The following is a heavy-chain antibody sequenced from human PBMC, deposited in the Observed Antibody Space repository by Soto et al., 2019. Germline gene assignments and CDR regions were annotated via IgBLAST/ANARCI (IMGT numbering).Heavy chain of an antibody. CDR3: ARGLRWDIDY. J-gene: IGHJ4*02. D-gene: IGHD4-17*01. CDR1: GYAFTSYV. CDR2: ISAYNGNT. V-gene: IGHV1-18*04. Sequence: ASVEVSCRASGYAFTSYVISWVRQAPGQGLEWMGWISAYNGNTNYAQKLQGRVTMTTDTSTSTAYMELRSLRSDDTAVYYCARGLRWDIDYWGQGTLVTVSS.